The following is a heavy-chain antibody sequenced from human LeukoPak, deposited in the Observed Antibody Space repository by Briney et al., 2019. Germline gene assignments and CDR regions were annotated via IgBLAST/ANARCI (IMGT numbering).Heavy chain of an antibody. D-gene: IGHD3-3*01. J-gene: IGHJ1*01. CDR2: ISSSGSTI. Sequence: PGGSLRLSCAASGFTFSDYYMSWIRQAPGKGLEWVSYISSSGSTIYYADSVKGRFTISRDNAKNSLYLQMNSLRAEDTAVYYCARDSAYYDFWSGVQYFQHWGQGTLVTASS. V-gene: IGHV3-11*04. CDR3: ARDSAYYDFWSGVQYFQH. CDR1: GFTFSDYY.